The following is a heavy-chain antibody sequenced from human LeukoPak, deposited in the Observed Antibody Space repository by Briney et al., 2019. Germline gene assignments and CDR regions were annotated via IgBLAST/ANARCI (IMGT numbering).Heavy chain of an antibody. CDR3: AARKVRGVWFYLDY. CDR2: IYDDNT. D-gene: IGHD3-10*01. J-gene: IGHJ4*02. Sequence: PGGSLRLSCAASGFTFSAYAMAWVRQAPGKGLEWVSTIYDDNTYYADSVKGRFAISTDNSKNTLYLQMNSLRAEDTAVYFCAARKVRGVWFYLDYWGQGTLVTVSS. CDR1: GFTFSAYA. V-gene: IGHV3-23*01.